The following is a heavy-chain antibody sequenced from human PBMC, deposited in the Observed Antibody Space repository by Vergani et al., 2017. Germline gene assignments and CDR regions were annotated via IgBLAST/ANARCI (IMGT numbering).Heavy chain of an antibody. CDR2: IYSGGST. D-gene: IGHD3-10*01. J-gene: IGHJ6*02. CDR3: ARVGSFTSVGPEGKDV. Sequence: EVQLVESGGGLVQPGGSLRLSCAASGFTVSSNYMSWVRQAPGEGLEWVSVIYSGGSTYYADSVKGRFTISRDNSKNTLYLQMNSLRAEDTAVYYCARVGSFTSVGPEGKDVWGQGTTVTVSS. CDR1: GFTVSSNY. V-gene: IGHV3-66*02.